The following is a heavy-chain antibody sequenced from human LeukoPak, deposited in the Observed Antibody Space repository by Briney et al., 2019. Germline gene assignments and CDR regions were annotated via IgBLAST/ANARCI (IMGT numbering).Heavy chain of an antibody. D-gene: IGHD1-7*01. V-gene: IGHV3-30*02. CDR3: AKDMGITGTTAFDY. CDR1: GFTFSSYG. J-gene: IGHJ4*02. CDR2: IRYDGSNK. Sequence: GGSLRLSCAASGFTFSSYGMHWVRQAPGKGLEWVAFIRYDGSNKYYADSVKGRFTISRDNSKNTLYLQMNSLRAEDTAVYYCAKDMGITGTTAFDYWGQGTLVTVSS.